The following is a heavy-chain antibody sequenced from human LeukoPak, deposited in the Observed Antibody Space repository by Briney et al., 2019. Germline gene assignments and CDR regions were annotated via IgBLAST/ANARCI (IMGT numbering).Heavy chain of an antibody. J-gene: IGHJ6*02. CDR1: GGTFSSYA. Sequence: SVKVSCKASGGTFSSYAISWVRQAPGQGLEWMGRIIPIFGIANYAQKFQGRVTITADKSTSTAYMELSSLRSEDTAVYYCARQGYLASSSRSDRQSYYYGMDVWGQGTTVTVSS. D-gene: IGHD6-13*01. CDR3: ARQGYLASSSRSDRQSYYYGMDV. V-gene: IGHV1-69*04. CDR2: IIPIFGIA.